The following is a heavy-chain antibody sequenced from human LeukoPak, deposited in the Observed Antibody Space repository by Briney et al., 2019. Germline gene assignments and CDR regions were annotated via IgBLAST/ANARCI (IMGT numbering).Heavy chain of an antibody. J-gene: IGHJ5*02. D-gene: IGHD6-19*01. Sequence: SETLSLTCTVSGSSIRSYYWSWIRQPPGKGLEWIGYMHHSGSTKHNPYLKSRVTISVDTSESQFSLKLSSVTAADTAVYYCARHAAVEGSSGWSPLWWFDPWGQGTLVTVSS. CDR1: GSSIRSYY. CDR2: MHHSGST. CDR3: ARHAAVEGSSGWSPLWWFDP. V-gene: IGHV4-59*08.